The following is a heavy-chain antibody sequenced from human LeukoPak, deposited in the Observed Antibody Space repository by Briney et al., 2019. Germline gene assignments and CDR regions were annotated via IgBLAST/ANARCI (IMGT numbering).Heavy chain of an antibody. CDR2: IYYSGST. D-gene: IGHD6-6*01. V-gene: IGHV4-59*01. CDR1: GGSISSYY. Sequence: SETLSLTCIVSGGSISSYYWSWIRQPPGKGLEWIGYIYYSGSTNYNPSLKSRVTISVDTSKNQFSLKLSSVTAADTAVYYCARVSSSPVGYYFDYWGQGTLVTVSS. CDR3: ARVSSSPVGYYFDY. J-gene: IGHJ4*02.